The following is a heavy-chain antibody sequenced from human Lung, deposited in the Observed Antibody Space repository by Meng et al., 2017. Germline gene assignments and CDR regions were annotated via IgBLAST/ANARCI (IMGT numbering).Heavy chain of an antibody. CDR2: INHSGST. CDR1: GGSFSDYY. CDR3: ARGPTTMAHDFDY. V-gene: IGHV4-34*01. D-gene: IGHD4-11*01. J-gene: IGHJ4*02. Sequence: QVQVQHWGAGLLKPSEPLPLTCVVSGGSFSDYYWSWIRQPPGKGLEWIGEINHSGSTNYNPSLESRATISVDTSQNNLSLKLSSVTAADSAVYYCARGPTTMAHDFDYWGQGTLVTVSS.